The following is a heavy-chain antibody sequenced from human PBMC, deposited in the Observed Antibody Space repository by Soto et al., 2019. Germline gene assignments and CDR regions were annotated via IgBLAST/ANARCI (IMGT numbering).Heavy chain of an antibody. CDR3: ARDAFDY. CDR1: GFTFSSYA. J-gene: IGHJ4*02. V-gene: IGHV3-30-3*01. Sequence: LRLSCAASGFTFSSYAMHWVRQAPGKGLEWVAVISYDGSNKYYADSVKGRFTISRDNSKNTLYLQMNSLRAEDTAVYYCARDAFDYWGQGTLVTVSS. CDR2: ISYDGSNK.